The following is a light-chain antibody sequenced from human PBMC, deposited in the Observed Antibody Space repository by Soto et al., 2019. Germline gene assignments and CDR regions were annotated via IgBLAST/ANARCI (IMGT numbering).Light chain of an antibody. V-gene: IGKV3-20*01. CDR1: QSVSSS. Sequence: EIVMTQSPATLSVSPGERATLSCRASQSVSSSLAWYQQKPGQPPRLLIYAASTRATGIPDRFSGSGSGTDFTLTISRLEPEDFAVYYCHHFGSLPETFGQGTNVE. J-gene: IGKJ1*01. CDR2: AAS. CDR3: HHFGSLPET.